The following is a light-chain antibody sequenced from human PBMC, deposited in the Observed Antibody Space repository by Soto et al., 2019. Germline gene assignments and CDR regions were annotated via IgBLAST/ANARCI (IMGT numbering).Light chain of an antibody. CDR2: DAS. Sequence: EIVLTQSPATLSLSPGERATLFCRASQSIGTYLAWYQQKSGQAPRLLIYDASNRATGIPARFSGGGSGTDFTLTVNSLEPEDFAVYYCQQRSNWPPTFGQGTKLEI. V-gene: IGKV3-11*01. CDR3: QQRSNWPPT. CDR1: QSIGTY. J-gene: IGKJ2*01.